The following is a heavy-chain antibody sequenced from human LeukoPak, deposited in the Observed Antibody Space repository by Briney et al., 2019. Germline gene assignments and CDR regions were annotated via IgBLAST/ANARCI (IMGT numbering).Heavy chain of an antibody. Sequence: SETLSLTCTVSGVSMSSYYWNWIRQSPGKGLEWIGYTGYSGSTNYNPSLKSRVTISVDKYKNQFSLKLSSVTAADTAVYYCARAKTPILSNDAFDMWGQGTMGTVSS. CDR3: ARAKTPILSNDAFDM. J-gene: IGHJ3*02. CDR2: TGYSGST. D-gene: IGHD2-21*01. CDR1: GVSMSSYY. V-gene: IGHV4-59*08.